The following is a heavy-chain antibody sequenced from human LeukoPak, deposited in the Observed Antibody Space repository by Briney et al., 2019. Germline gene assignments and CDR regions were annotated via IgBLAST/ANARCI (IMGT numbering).Heavy chain of an antibody. CDR2: ISAYNGNT. D-gene: IGHD2-2*01. CDR1: GYTFTSYG. CDR3: ARGDVVVPAAPYSSVWFSVY. V-gene: IGHV1-18*01. Sequence: ASVKVSCKASGYTFTSYGISWVRQAPGQGLEWRGWISAYNGNTNYAQKLQGRVTMTTDTSTSTAYMELRSLRSDDTAVYYCARGDVVVPAAPYSSVWFSVYWGQGTLVTVSS. J-gene: IGHJ4*02.